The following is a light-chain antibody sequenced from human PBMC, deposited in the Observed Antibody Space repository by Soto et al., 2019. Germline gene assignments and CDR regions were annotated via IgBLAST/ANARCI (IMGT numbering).Light chain of an antibody. CDR1: QGIGNY. V-gene: IGKV1-17*03. J-gene: IGKJ5*01. CDR3: LQHHSYPLT. CDR2: AVS. Sequence: DIQMTQSPSAMSASIGDRVTITCRASQGIGNYLGWFQQIPGKVPKRLIYAVSSLLSGVPSRFSGSGSGTEFTLTISILQPEDFATYCCLQHHSYPLTFGQGTRLEIK.